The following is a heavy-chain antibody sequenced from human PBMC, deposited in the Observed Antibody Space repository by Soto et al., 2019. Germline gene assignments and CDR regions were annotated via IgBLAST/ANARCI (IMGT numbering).Heavy chain of an antibody. Sequence: GESLKISCKGSGYSFTSYWIGWVRQMPGKGLEWMGIIYPGDSDTRYSPSFQGQVTISADKSISTAYLQWSSLKASDTAMYYCARQGGYCSGGSCYDLATVKKDNWFDPWGQGTLVTVSS. J-gene: IGHJ5*02. V-gene: IGHV5-51*01. CDR3: ARQGGYCSGGSCYDLATVKKDNWFDP. D-gene: IGHD2-15*01. CDR1: GYSFTSYW. CDR2: IYPGDSDT.